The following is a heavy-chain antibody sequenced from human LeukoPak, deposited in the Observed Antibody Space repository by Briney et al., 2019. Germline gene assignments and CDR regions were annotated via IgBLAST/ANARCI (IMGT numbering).Heavy chain of an antibody. CDR2: INSDGSST. V-gene: IGHV3-74*01. D-gene: IGHD6-13*01. J-gene: IGHJ4*02. CDR1: GFTFSSYW. Sequence: GGSLRLSCAASGFTFSSYWMHWVRQAPGKGLVGVSRINSDGSSTSYADSVKGRFTISRDNAKNTLYLQMNSLRAEDTAVYYCARDYSPSIAADYWGQGTLVTVSS. CDR3: ARDYSPSIAADY.